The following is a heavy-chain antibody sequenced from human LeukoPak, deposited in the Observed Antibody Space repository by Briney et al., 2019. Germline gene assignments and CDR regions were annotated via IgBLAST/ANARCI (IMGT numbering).Heavy chain of an antibody. CDR2: IFSGDTT. Sequence: GGSLRLSCAASGFTDSSNYMNWVRQAPGKGLEWVSVIFSGDTTYYADSVKGRFTISRDNSKNTLYLQMNSLRAEDAAVYYCARVQGRSYLFDYWGQGTLVTVSS. V-gene: IGHV3-53*01. CDR1: GFTDSSNY. CDR3: ARVQGRSYLFDY. J-gene: IGHJ4*02. D-gene: IGHD1-26*01.